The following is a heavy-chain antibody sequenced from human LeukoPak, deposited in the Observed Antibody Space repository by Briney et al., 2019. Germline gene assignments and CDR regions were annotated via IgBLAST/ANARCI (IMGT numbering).Heavy chain of an antibody. V-gene: IGHV3-7*03. J-gene: IGHJ4*02. CDR2: IKQDGSEK. CDR3: AGYPEYCSSTSCWYYFDY. Sequence: GGPLRLSCAASGFTFSSYWMSWVRQAPGKGLEWVANIKQDGSEKYYVDSVKGRFTISRDNAKNSLYLQMNSLRAEDTAVYYCAGYPEYCSSTSCWYYFDYWGQGTLVTVSS. D-gene: IGHD2-2*01. CDR1: GFTFSSYW.